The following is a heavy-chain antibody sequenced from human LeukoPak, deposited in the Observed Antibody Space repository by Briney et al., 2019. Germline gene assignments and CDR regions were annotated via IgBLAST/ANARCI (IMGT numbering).Heavy chain of an antibody. CDR1: GLTFSSYG. D-gene: IGHD2-21*02. V-gene: IGHV3-23*01. CDR2: ISGSGDST. CDR3: AKDRLLNCRGDCYIFDY. Sequence: GGSLRLSCAASGLTFSSYGMSWVRQAPGKGLEWVSSISGSGDSTFYADSVKGRFSISRDNSKNTLYLQVNGLRTEDTAVYYCAKDRLLNCRGDCYIFDYWGQGTVVTVSS. J-gene: IGHJ4*02.